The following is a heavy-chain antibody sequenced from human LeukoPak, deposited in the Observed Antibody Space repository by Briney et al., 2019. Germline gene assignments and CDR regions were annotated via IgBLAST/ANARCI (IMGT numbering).Heavy chain of an antibody. CDR1: GGTYSSYA. D-gene: IGHD2-2*01. CDR3: ARGAAAPSENWFDP. J-gene: IGHJ5*02. V-gene: IGHV1-69*05. Sequence: SVKVSCKASGGTYSSYAISWVRQAPGQGLEWMGGIIPIFGTANYAQKFQGRVTITTDESTSTAYMELSSLRSEDTAVYYCARGAAAPSENWFDPWGQGTLVTVSS. CDR2: IIPIFGTA.